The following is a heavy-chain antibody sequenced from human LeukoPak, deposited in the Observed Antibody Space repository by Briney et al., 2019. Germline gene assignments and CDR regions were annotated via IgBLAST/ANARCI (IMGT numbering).Heavy chain of an antibody. CDR1: GFTFSSYA. CDR3: ARGLDDSSGYYHPYGY. CDR2: ISYDGSNK. Sequence: PGRSPRLSCAASGFTFSSYAMHWVRQAPGKGLEWVAVISYDGSNKYYADSVKGRFTISRDNSKNTMYLQMNSLRAEDTAVYYCARGLDDSSGYYHPYGYWGQGTLVTVSS. V-gene: IGHV3-30*04. D-gene: IGHD3-22*01. J-gene: IGHJ4*02.